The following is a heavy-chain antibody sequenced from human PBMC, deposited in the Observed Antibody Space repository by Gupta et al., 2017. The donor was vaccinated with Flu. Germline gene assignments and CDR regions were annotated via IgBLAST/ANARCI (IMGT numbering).Heavy chain of an antibody. CDR1: GFSFGSYL. CDR2: IATSTAYI. D-gene: IGHD3-3*01. J-gene: IGHJ4*02. V-gene: IGHV3-21*01. Sequence: DVHLVESGGGLVEPGGSLRISCAASGFSFGSYLMSWVRQVTGKGLEWVTSIATSTAYIYYADSVEGRFTVSRDNAKNSLYLQLNSLRAEDTANYYCARVYAFWSGQNYFYYWGRGTLVTVPA. CDR3: ARVYAFWSGQNYFYY.